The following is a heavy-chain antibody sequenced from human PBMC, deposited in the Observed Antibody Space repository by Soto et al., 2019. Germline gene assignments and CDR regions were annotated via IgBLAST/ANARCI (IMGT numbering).Heavy chain of an antibody. CDR2: ISGSGGST. CDR1: GFTFSSYA. D-gene: IGHD3-3*01. CDR3: ARVTIFGVVITQSYFDY. J-gene: IGHJ4*02. Sequence: GGSLRLSCAASGFTFSSYAMSWVCQAPGKGLEWVSAISGSGGSTYYADSVKGRFTISRDNSKNTLYLQMNSLRAEDTAVYYCARVTIFGVVITQSYFDYWGQGTLVTVSS. V-gene: IGHV3-23*01.